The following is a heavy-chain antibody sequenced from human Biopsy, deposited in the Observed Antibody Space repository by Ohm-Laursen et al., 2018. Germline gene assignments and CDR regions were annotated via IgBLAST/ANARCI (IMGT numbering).Heavy chain of an antibody. V-gene: IGHV4-59*08. J-gene: IGHJ3*01. CDR3: ARRLPLRGFAFDV. Sequence: SDTLSLTCTVSGDSITSYFWNWIRQAPGKGLEWIGNIYYRGNTNYSPSPKGRATISLDSSKNQFSLNLNSVTATDTAVYYCARRLPLRGFAFDVWGQGTVVTVS. D-gene: IGHD3-10*01. CDR1: GDSITSYF. CDR2: IYYRGNT.